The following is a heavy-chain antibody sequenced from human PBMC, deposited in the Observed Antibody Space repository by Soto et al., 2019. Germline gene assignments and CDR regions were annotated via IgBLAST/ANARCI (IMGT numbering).Heavy chain of an antibody. J-gene: IGHJ4*02. CDR2: ISSSSSYI. V-gene: IGHV3-21*01. Sequence: PGGSLRLSCAASGFAFSSYSMNWVRQAPGKGLEWVSSISSSSSYIYYADSVKGRFTISRDNAKNSLYLQMNSLRAEDKAVYYCASVDIVAKWGQGTLVTVSS. CDR3: ASVDIVAK. D-gene: IGHD5-12*01. CDR1: GFAFSSYS.